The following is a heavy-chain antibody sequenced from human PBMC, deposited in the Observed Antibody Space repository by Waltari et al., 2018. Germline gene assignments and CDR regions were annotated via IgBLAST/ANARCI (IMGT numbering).Heavy chain of an antibody. CDR1: GFIFSSWG. Sequence: QLEESGGGLVKSGGSLRLSCSASGFIFSSWGMKWVRQAPGKVLEWIACISSGSTYILYAVAVRGRFTISRDDAKDSLYLKADSLRAEDTGVYYCTRDVYGSGGDYFEPWGQGTLVTVSS. D-gene: IGHD6-19*01. V-gene: IGHV3-21*02. CDR3: TRDVYGSGGDYFEP. CDR2: ISSGSTYI. J-gene: IGHJ4*02.